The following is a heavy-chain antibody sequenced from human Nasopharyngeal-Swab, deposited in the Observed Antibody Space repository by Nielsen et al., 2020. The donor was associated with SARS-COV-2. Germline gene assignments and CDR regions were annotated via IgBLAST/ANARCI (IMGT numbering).Heavy chain of an antibody. V-gene: IGHV3-21*01. D-gene: IGHD5-18*01. CDR1: GFTFDDYA. CDR2: ISSGRTSI. CDR3: ARGDTDLVTIRDY. J-gene: IGHJ4*02. Sequence: GGSLRLSCAASGFTFDDYAMHWVRQAPGKGLEWVSCISSGRTSIYYADSVKGRFTISRDNAKNSLYLQMNSLRAEDTAVYYCARGDTDLVTIRDYWGQGTLVTVSS.